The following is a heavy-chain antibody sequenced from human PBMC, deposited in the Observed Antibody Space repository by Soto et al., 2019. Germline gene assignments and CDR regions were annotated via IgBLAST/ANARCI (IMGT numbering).Heavy chain of an antibody. J-gene: IGHJ6*03. V-gene: IGHV3-7*01. Sequence: GGSLRLSCAASGFTFSSYWMSWVRQAPGKGLEWVANIKQDGSEKYYVDSVKGRFTISRDNAKNSLYLQMNSLRAEDTAVYYCARGMTTVTPRYMDVWGKGTTVTVSS. CDR1: GFTFSSYW. D-gene: IGHD4-17*01. CDR3: ARGMTTVTPRYMDV. CDR2: IKQDGSEK.